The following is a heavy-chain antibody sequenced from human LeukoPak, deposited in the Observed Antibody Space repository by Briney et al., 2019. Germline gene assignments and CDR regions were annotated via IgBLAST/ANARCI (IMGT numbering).Heavy chain of an antibody. CDR1: GFTFISYA. V-gene: IGHV3-23*01. Sequence: GGSLRLSCAASGFTFISYAMSWVRQAPGKGLEWVSGISNTGGSTYYADSVKDRFTISRDNSKNTLYLQMNSLRAEDTAVYYCAFVGHGDNPRVYWGQGTLVTVSS. CDR2: ISNTGGST. CDR3: AFVGHGDNPRVY. D-gene: IGHD4-23*01. J-gene: IGHJ4*02.